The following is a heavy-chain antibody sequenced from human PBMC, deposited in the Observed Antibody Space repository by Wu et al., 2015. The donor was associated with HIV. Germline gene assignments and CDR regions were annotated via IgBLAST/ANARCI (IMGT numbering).Heavy chain of an antibody. Sequence: QVQLVQSGAEVKKPGSSVKVSCKASGGTFSSYAISWVRQAPGQGLEWMGRIIPIFGTANYAQKFQGRVTITADESTSTAYMELSSLRSEDTAVYYCARGRLGYCSSTSCYVDVGEVDSYYYYGMDVWGQGPT. CDR1: GGTFSSYA. D-gene: IGHD2-2*01. CDR2: IIPIFGTA. V-gene: IGHV1-69*13. CDR3: ARGRLGYCSSTSCYVDVGEVDSYYYYGMDV. J-gene: IGHJ6*02.